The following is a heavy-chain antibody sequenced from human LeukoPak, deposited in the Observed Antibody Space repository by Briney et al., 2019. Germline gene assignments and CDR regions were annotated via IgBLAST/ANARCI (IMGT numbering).Heavy chain of an antibody. CDR3: AREREGSSSNWFDP. J-gene: IGHJ5*02. CDR2: INPNSGGT. Sequence: VASVKVSCKASGYTFTVYYMHWVRQAPGQGLEWMGRINPNSGGTNYAQKFQGRVTMTRDTSISTAYMELSRLRSDDTAVYYCAREREGSSSNWFDPWGQGTLVTVSS. V-gene: IGHV1-2*06. D-gene: IGHD6-13*01. CDR1: GYTFTVYY.